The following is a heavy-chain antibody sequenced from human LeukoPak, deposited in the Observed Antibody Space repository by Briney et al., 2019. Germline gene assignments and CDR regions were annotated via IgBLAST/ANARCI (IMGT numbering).Heavy chain of an antibody. CDR3: AKLSGVSAAGYFDY. J-gene: IGHJ4*02. Sequence: GGSLRLSCAASGFTFDDYGMGWVRQAPGKGLEWVSAINWNGGSIGYADSVKGRFTISRDNAKNSLYLQMNNLRAEDTALYYCAKLSGVSAAGYFDYWGQGTLVTVSS. V-gene: IGHV3-20*04. D-gene: IGHD6-13*01. CDR1: GFTFDDYG. CDR2: INWNGGSI.